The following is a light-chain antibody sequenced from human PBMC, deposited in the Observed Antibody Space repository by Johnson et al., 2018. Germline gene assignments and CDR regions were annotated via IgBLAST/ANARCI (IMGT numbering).Light chain of an antibody. Sequence: QSVLTQPPSVSAAPGQKVTISCSGSSSNIGNNYVSWYQQLQGTAPKLLIYENNKRPSGIPDRFSGSKSGTSVTLGITGLQTGDEADYYCGTWDSSLSAGNVFGTGTKVTVL. CDR1: SSNIGNNY. CDR2: ENN. V-gene: IGLV1-51*02. J-gene: IGLJ1*01. CDR3: GTWDSSLSAGNV.